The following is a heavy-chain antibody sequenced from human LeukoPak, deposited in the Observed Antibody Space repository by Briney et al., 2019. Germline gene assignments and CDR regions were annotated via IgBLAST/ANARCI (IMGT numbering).Heavy chain of an antibody. CDR2: ISYDGSNK. J-gene: IGHJ6*02. V-gene: IGHV3-30-3*01. Sequence: GRSLRLSCAASGFTFSSYAMHWVRQAPGKGLEWVAVISYDGSNKYYADSVKGRFTISRDNSKNTLYLQMNSLRAEDTAVYYCARQGSGRYYYYGMDVWGQGTTVTVSS. CDR1: GFTFSSYA. D-gene: IGHD2-15*01. CDR3: ARQGSGRYYYYGMDV.